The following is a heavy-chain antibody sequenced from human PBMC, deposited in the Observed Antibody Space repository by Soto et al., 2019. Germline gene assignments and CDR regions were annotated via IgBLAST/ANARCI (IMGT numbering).Heavy chain of an antibody. CDR2: ISAYNGNT. CDR1: GYTFTSYG. Sequence: DSVKVSCKASGYTFTSYGISWVRQAPGQGLEWMGWISAYNGNTNYAQKHQGRVTMTTDTSTSTAYMELRSLRSDDTAVYYCAREPRDYDFWSGYYTDDAFDIWGQGTMVTVSS. CDR3: AREPRDYDFWSGYYTDDAFDI. V-gene: IGHV1-18*01. D-gene: IGHD3-3*01. J-gene: IGHJ3*02.